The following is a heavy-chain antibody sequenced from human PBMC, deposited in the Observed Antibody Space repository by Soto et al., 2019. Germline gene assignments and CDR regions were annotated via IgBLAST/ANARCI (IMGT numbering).Heavy chain of an antibody. J-gene: IGHJ5*02. D-gene: IGHD3-10*01. CDR2: VYHSGST. Sequence: QVQLQVSGPGLVKPSQTLSLTCNVSGDSITSGGYYWSWIRQQPGKGLEWIGYVYHSGSTYYNPSLKSLGSKSVDTCKSQLPLTLISLSVVDTAVDYWARQITIIVQLGVVIRYGSPFDPWGQGTLVTVSS. CDR3: ARQITIIVQLGVVIRYGSPFDP. CDR1: GDSITSGGYY. V-gene: IGHV4-31*01.